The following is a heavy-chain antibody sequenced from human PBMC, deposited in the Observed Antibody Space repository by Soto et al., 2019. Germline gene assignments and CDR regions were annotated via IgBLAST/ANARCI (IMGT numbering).Heavy chain of an antibody. J-gene: IGHJ4*02. CDR2: IIPIFGTA. V-gene: IGHV1-69*13. CDR1: GGTFSSYA. Sequence: GASVKVSCKASGGTFSSYAISWVRQAPGQGLEWMGAIIPIFGTANYAQKFQGRVTITADESTSTAYMELSSLRSEDTAVYYCARTVPKKTAVAGDIFDYWGQGTLVTFSS. CDR3: ARTVPKKTAVAGDIFDY. D-gene: IGHD6-19*01.